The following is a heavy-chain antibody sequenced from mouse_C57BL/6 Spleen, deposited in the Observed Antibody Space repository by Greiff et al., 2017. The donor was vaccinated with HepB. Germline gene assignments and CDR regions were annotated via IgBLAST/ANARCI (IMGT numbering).Heavy chain of an antibody. J-gene: IGHJ3*01. D-gene: IGHD2-5*01. CDR2: IDPSDSYT. V-gene: IGHV1-69*01. Sequence: QVQLQQPGAELVMPGASVKLSCKASGYTFTSYWMHWVKQRPGQGLAWIGEIDPSDSYTNYNQKFKGKSTLTVDKSSSTAYMQRSSLSSEDSAVYYGARGEDLAYSNLAWFAYWGQGTLVTVSA. CDR3: ARGEDLAYSNLAWFAY. CDR1: GYTFTSYW.